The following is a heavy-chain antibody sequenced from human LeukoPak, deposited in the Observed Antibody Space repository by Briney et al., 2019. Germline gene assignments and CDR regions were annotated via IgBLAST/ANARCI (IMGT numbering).Heavy chain of an antibody. D-gene: IGHD2-21*02. CDR1: GFTFSDLY. Sequence: PGGSLRLSCAASGFTFSDLYMDWVRQAPGKGLEWVGRISTKANSYTIQYAASVKGRFTISRDDSKNSLYLQMNSLKSEDTAVYYCASDYCGGDCSHIWGRGTLVTVSS. V-gene: IGHV3-72*01. J-gene: IGHJ4*02. CDR2: ISTKANSYTI. CDR3: ASDYCGGDCSHI.